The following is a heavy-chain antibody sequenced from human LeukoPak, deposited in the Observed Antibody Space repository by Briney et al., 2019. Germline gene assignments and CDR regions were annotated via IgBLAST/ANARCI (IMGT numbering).Heavy chain of an antibody. CDR1: GGSISSYY. Sequence: PSETLSLTCTVSGGSISSYYWSWIRQPPGKGLEWIGYIYYSGSTNYNPSLKSRVTISVDTSKNQFSLKLSSVTAADTAVYYCARLAGEHFDYWGQGTLVTVSS. CDR2: IYYSGST. CDR3: ARLAGEHFDY. D-gene: IGHD3-10*01. J-gene: IGHJ4*02. V-gene: IGHV4-59*01.